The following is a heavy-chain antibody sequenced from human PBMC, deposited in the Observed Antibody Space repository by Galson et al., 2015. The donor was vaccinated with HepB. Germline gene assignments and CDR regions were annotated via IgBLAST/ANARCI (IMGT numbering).Heavy chain of an antibody. CDR2: TWYRSKWNN. V-gene: IGHV6-1*01. Sequence: CAISGDSVPSNSAAWNWIRQSPSRGLEWLGRTWYRSKWNNGYAASVKSRITINPDTSKNQFSLHLNSVTPEDTAVYYCARSTGDLDYWGQGTLVTVSS. J-gene: IGHJ4*02. CDR1: GDSVPSNSAA. D-gene: IGHD3-10*01. CDR3: ARSTGDLDY.